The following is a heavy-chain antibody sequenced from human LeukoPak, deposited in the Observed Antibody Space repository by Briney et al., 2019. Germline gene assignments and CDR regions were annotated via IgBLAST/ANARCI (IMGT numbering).Heavy chain of an antibody. J-gene: IGHJ4*02. CDR1: GFSFSSYT. CDR3: ARDGRCGGDCYAS. V-gene: IGHV3-21*01. CDR2: ISSSSSYI. D-gene: IGHD2-21*02. Sequence: GGSLRLSCAASGFSFSSYTMNWVRKAPGKGLEWVSIISSSSSYIYYADSVRGRFSISRDNAKNALYLQMNSLRVEDTAVYYCARDGRCGGDCYASWGQGTLVTVSS.